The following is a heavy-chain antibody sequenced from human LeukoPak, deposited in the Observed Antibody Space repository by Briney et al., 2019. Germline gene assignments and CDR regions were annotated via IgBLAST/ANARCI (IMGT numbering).Heavy chain of an antibody. J-gene: IGHJ6*02. Sequence: GGSLRLSCAASGFTFTTYAMNWVRQAPGKGLEWVSVISGSGATTYYADSVEGRFTISRDNSKSTVYLQMNSLRAGDTAVYYCAKRALGYCTATSCTYAMDVWGQGTTVTVSS. V-gene: IGHV3-23*01. CDR3: AKRALGYCTATSCTYAMDV. CDR1: GFTFTTYA. D-gene: IGHD2-8*02. CDR2: ISGSGATT.